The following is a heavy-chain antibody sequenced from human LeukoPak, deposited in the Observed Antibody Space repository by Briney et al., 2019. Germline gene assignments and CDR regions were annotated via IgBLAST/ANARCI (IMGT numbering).Heavy chain of an antibody. D-gene: IGHD1-20*01. V-gene: IGHV3-23*01. CDR2: ISNSGGST. CDR1: GFTFSSYV. CDR3: AINWNLDY. J-gene: IGHJ4*02. Sequence: GGSLRLSCAASGFTFSSYVITWVRQAPGKGLEWVSSISNSGGSTYYADSVKDRFTISRDNSKNTLHLQMNSLRVEDTALYYCAINWNLDYWGQGILVTVSS.